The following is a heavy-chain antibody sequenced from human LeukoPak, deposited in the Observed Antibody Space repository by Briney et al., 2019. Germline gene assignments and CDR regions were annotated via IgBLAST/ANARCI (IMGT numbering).Heavy chain of an antibody. CDR1: GFTFSSYG. CDR2: IKSNTDGGTT. V-gene: IGHV3-15*01. D-gene: IGHD6-6*01. Sequence: PGGSLRLSCAASGFTFSSYGMHWVRQAPGRGLEWVGRIKSNTDGGTTYYAAPVKGRFTFSRDDSKNTLYLQMNSLKTEDTAVYYCTTEGSDYWGQGTLVTVSS. CDR3: TTEGSDY. J-gene: IGHJ4*02.